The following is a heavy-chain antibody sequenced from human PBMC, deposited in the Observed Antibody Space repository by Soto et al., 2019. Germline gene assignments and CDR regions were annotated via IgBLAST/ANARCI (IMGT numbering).Heavy chain of an antibody. CDR1: GGSISSYY. V-gene: IGHV4-59*01. Sequence: SETLSLTCTVSGGSISSYYWSWIQQPPGKGLEWIGYIYYSGSTNYNPSLKSRVTISVDTSKNQFSLKLSSVTAADTAVYYCASRVSATTSFDYWGQGTLVTVSS. J-gene: IGHJ4*02. CDR3: ASRVSATTSFDY. D-gene: IGHD5-12*01. CDR2: IYYSGST.